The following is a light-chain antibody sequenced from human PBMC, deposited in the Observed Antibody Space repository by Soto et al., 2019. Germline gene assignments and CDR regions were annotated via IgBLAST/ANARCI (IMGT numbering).Light chain of an antibody. V-gene: IGKV3-20*01. CDR1: QAVSSIL. CDR3: QQHGTSPI. Sequence: EVVLTQSPGTLSLSPGDRATLSCRASQAVSSILLAWYQQKPGQAPRLLIYGASSRATGIPDGFSGSGSGTDFTLTVSRVEPEDVAVYYCQQHGTSPIFGGGTKVEIK. J-gene: IGKJ4*01. CDR2: GAS.